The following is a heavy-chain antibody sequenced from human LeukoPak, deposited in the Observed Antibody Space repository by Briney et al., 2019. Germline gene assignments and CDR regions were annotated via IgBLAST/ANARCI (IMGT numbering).Heavy chain of an antibody. D-gene: IGHD2-15*01. J-gene: IGHJ1*01. CDR3: ASMLLYCSGGSCYSGVLQH. CDR1: GGTFSSYA. Sequence: SVKVSCKASGGTFSSYAISWVRQAPGQGLEWMGGIIPIFGTANYAQKFQGRVTITADKSTSTAYMELSSLRSEDTAVYYCASMLLYCSGGSCYSGVLQHWGQGTLVTVSS. CDR2: IIPIFGTA. V-gene: IGHV1-69*06.